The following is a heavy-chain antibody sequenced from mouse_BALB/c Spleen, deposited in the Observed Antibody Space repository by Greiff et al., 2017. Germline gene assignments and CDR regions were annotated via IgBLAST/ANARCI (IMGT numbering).Heavy chain of an antibody. CDR2: ISYSGST. V-gene: IGHV3-2*02. CDR1: GYSITSDYA. J-gene: IGHJ1*01. CDR3: ARSGSSPYWYFDV. D-gene: IGHD1-1*01. Sequence: EVKLVESGPGLVKPSQSLSLTCTVTGYSITSDYAWNWIRQFPGNKLEWMGYISYSGSTSYNPSLKSRISITRDTSKNQFFLQLNSVTTEDTATYYCARSGSSPYWYFDVWGAGTTVTVSS.